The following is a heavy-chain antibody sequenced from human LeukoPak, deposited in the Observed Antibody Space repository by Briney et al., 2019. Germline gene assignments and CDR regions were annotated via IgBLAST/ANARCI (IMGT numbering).Heavy chain of an antibody. Sequence: PGGSLRLSCAASGFTFSTYDIHWLRQAPGKGLEWVAVISSDGSKKDYADSVKGRFTISRDNSKNTLYLQMNSLRVQDTAVYYCAKVPAAYSASWYTGGMDVWGQGTTVTVSS. CDR1: GFTFSTYD. CDR2: ISSDGSKK. D-gene: IGHD6-13*01. J-gene: IGHJ6*02. CDR3: AKVPAAYSASWYTGGMDV. V-gene: IGHV3-30*18.